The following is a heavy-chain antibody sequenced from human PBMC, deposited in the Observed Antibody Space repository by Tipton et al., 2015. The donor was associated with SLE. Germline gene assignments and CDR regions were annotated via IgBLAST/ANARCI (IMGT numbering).Heavy chain of an antibody. J-gene: IGHJ5*02. D-gene: IGHD1-26*01. CDR2: IYYSGST. Sequence: TLSLTCTVSGGSISSSSYYWGWIRQPPGKGLEWIGSIYYSGSTYYNPSLKSRVTISVDTSKNQLSLKLSSVTAADTAVYYCARVREGWFDPWGQGTLVTVSS. V-gene: IGHV4-39*07. CDR3: ARVREGWFDP. CDR1: GGSISSSSYY.